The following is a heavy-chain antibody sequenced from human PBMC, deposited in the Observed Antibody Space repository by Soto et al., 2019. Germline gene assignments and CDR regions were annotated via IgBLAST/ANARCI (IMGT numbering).Heavy chain of an antibody. CDR3: ARGGISTSEDYNYINV. Sequence: EVQLLESGGGVVRPGGPLRLSCTASGFIFSRYAMNWVRQAPGKGLEWVAGISGSGRESYYADPLKGQFTISRDNSNSTLYLQMSSLRAEDTAIYFCARGGISTSEDYNYINVWGKGTSVTVSS. CDR2: ISGSGRES. CDR1: GFIFSRYA. V-gene: IGHV3-23*01. D-gene: IGHD3-16*01. J-gene: IGHJ6*03.